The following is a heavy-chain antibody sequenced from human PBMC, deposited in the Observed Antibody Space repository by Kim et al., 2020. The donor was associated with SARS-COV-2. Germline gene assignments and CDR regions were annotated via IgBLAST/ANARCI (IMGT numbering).Heavy chain of an antibody. CDR1: GYTFTSYG. CDR3: ARAKPPRWLVPEVDY. J-gene: IGHJ4*02. Sequence: ASVKVSCKASGYTFTSYGISWVRQAPGQGLEWMGWISAYNGNTNYAQKLQGRVTMTTDTSTSTAYMELRSLRSDDTAVYYCARAKPPRWLVPEVDYWGQGTLVTVSS. D-gene: IGHD6-19*01. CDR2: ISAYNGNT. V-gene: IGHV1-18*01.